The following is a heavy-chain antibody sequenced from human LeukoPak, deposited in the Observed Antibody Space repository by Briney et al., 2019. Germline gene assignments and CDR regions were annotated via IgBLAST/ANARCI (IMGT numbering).Heavy chain of an antibody. CDR3: ARGDYGDSDY. Sequence: SETLSLTCTVSGGSLSTYYWAWIRQPPGKGLEWIGYIYGGGQIYDTGSATYNPSLTSRVTISIDTSKNQFSLKVRSVTAADTAVHYCARGDYGDSDYWGQGTLVTVSS. CDR1: GGSLSTYY. V-gene: IGHV4-59*01. J-gene: IGHJ4*02. CDR2: IYGGGQIYDTGSA. D-gene: IGHD4-17*01.